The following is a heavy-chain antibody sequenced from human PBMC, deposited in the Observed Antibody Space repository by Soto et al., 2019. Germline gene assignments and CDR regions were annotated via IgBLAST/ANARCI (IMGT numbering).Heavy chain of an antibody. D-gene: IGHD3-10*01. CDR1: GFSLSTSGVG. J-gene: IGHJ4*02. V-gene: IGHV2-5*02. CDR3: APTAYGSGSYDY. CDR2: IYWDDDK. Sequence: QITLKESGPTLVKPTQTLTLTCTFSGFSLSTSGVGVGWIRQPPGKALEWLALIYWDDDKRYSPSLKSRLTLTQHPPNNQLVLTMTNMDPVDTATYYCAPTAYGSGSYDYWGQGTLVTVSS.